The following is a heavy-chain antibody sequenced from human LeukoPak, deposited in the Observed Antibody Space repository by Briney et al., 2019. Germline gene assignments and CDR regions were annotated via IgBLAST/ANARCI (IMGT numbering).Heavy chain of an antibody. V-gene: IGHV4-34*01. D-gene: IGHD5-18*01. Sequence: SETLSLTCAVYGGSFSGYYWSWIRQPPGKGLEWIGEINHSGSTNYNPSLKSRVTISVDTSKNQFSLKLSSVTAADTAVYCCARGRIQLWSGNYYYGMDVWGKGTTVTVSS. CDR2: INHSGST. CDR1: GGSFSGYY. J-gene: IGHJ6*04. CDR3: ARGRIQLWSGNYYYGMDV.